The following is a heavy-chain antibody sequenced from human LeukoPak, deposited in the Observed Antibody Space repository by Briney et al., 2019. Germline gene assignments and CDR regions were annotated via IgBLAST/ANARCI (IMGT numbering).Heavy chain of an antibody. CDR2: ISSSSSTI. CDR3: ASELSSGFVY. CDR1: GFTFSSYS. D-gene: IGHD6-19*01. Sequence: GGSLRLSCAASGFTFSSYSMNWVRQAPGKGLEWVSYISSSSSTIYYADSVKGRFTISRDNAKSSLYLQMNSLRVEDTAVYYCASELSSGFVYWGQGTLVTVSS. J-gene: IGHJ4*02. V-gene: IGHV3-48*04.